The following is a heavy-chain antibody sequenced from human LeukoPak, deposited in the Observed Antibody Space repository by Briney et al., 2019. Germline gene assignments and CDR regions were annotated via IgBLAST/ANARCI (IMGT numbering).Heavy chain of an antibody. CDR2: IYYSGST. CDR3: ARDRFETYYDILTGWNYYYYMDV. V-gene: IGHV4-31*03. CDR1: GGSISSGGYY. Sequence: SQTLSLTCTVSGGSISSGGYYWSWIRQHPGKGLEWIGYIYYSGSTYYNPSLKSRVTISVDTSKNQFSLKLSSVTAADTAVYYCARDRFETYYDILTGWNYYYYMDVWGKGTTVTVS. J-gene: IGHJ6*03. D-gene: IGHD3-9*01.